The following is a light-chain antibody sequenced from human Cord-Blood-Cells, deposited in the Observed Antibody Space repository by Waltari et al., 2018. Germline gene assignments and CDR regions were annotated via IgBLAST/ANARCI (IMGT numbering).Light chain of an antibody. CDR3: AAWDDSLNGVV. J-gene: IGLJ2*01. V-gene: IGLV1-44*01. CDR1: SSNIGSTT. CDR2: SNN. Sequence: QYVLTQPPSASGTPGQRVTISWSGSSSNIGSTTVNWYHQLPGTAPKLLIYSNNQRPSGVPDRFSGSKSGTSASLAISGLQSEDEADYYCAAWDDSLNGVVFGGGTKLTVL.